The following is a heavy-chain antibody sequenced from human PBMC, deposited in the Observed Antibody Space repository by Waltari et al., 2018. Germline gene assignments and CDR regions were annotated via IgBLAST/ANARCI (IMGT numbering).Heavy chain of an antibody. CDR2: SSPSDGQT. CDR1: GYTFIRYG. D-gene: IGHD3-16*01. Sequence: QVQLVQSGAEVKRPGASVKVSCKTSGYTFIRYGVDWVRQAPGQGLEWMGWSSPSDGQTNNAQKFQGRVTITADTSTDTAYMVLSSLRSEDTAVYYCATGLMGLRLGEGDAFDIWGQGTMVTVSS. V-gene: IGHV1-18*01. CDR3: ATGLMGLRLGEGDAFDI. J-gene: IGHJ3*02.